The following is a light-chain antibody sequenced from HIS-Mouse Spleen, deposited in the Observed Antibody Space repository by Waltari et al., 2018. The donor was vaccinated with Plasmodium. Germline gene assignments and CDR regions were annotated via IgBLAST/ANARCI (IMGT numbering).Light chain of an antibody. CDR1: SDINVGSYN. J-gene: IGLJ3*02. CDR3: MIWPSNASGV. Sequence: QPVLTQPPSSSASPDDSARLTCTLPSDINVGSYNISCYQPTPGNPPRYLLYYYSDSDKGQGSGVPSRFSGSKDASANTGILLISGLQSEDEADYYCMIWPSNASGVFGGGTKLTVL. V-gene: IGLV5-37*01. CDR2: YYSDSDK.